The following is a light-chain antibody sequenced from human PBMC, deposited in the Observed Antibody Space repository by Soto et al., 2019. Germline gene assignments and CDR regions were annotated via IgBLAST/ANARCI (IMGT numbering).Light chain of an antibody. CDR1: SSDVGRYDY. V-gene: IGLV2-11*01. Sequence: QSVLAQPRSVSGSPGQSVTISCTGTSSDVGRYDYVSWYQQHPGKAPKVIIYDVSERPSGVPNRFSGSKPGNTASLTISGLQADDETDYYCCSYAGSSTPYVFGTGTKVTVL. CDR3: CSYAGSSTPYV. J-gene: IGLJ1*01. CDR2: DVS.